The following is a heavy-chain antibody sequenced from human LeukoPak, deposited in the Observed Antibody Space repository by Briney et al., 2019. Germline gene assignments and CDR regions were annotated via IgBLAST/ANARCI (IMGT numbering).Heavy chain of an antibody. D-gene: IGHD6-19*01. CDR1: GGSISSYY. J-gene: IGHJ4*02. CDR3: ARGVKYSSGWYADY. Sequence: SETLSLTCTVSGGSISSYYWSWIRQPPGKGLEWIGYIYYSGSTNHNPSPKSRVTISVDTSKNQFSLKLSSVTAADTAVYYCARGVKYSSGWYADYWGQGTLVTVSS. CDR2: IYYSGST. V-gene: IGHV4-59*01.